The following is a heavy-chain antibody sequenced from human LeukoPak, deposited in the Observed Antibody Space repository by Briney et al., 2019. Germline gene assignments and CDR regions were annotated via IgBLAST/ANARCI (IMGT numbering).Heavy chain of an antibody. CDR1: GGSISSSSYY. V-gene: IGHV4-39*07. Sequence: PSETLSLTCTVSGGSISSSSYYWGWIRQPPGKGLEWIGSIYYSGSTYYKPSLSSRVTISVDMSKNQFSLKLSSVTAADTAVYYCARGRSYDSSGYLPFFDYWGQGALVTVSS. D-gene: IGHD3-22*01. J-gene: IGHJ4*02. CDR3: ARGRSYDSSGYLPFFDY. CDR2: IYYSGST.